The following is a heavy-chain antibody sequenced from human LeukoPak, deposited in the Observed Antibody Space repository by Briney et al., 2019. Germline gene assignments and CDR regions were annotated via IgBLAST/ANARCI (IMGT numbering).Heavy chain of an antibody. CDR3: ARARYCSSTSCYTAQYFQH. V-gene: IGHV1-69*13. J-gene: IGHJ1*01. CDR1: GHTYRIYA. Sequence: GASVGVFYSASGHTYRIYAVSCVTHAPGQGREWMGDHLPIFGTANSAEKFQGRVTITADESTSTAYMELSSLRPEDTVVYYCARARYCSSTSCYTAQYFQHWGQGHLVSVSS. CDR2: HLPIFGTA. D-gene: IGHD2-2*02.